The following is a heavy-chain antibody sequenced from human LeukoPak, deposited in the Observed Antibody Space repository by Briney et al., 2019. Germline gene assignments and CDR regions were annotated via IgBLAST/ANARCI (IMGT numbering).Heavy chain of an antibody. CDR3: AVVSMVRGVIGYFDY. CDR1: GFTFSDYY. J-gene: IGHJ4*02. CDR2: ISSSGSTI. V-gene: IGHV3-11*01. D-gene: IGHD3-10*01. Sequence: GGSLRLSCAASGFTFSDYYMSWIRQAPGKGLEWVSYISSSGSTIYYADSVKGRFTISRDNSKNTLYLQMNSLRAEDTAVYYCAVVSMVRGVIGYFDYWGQGTLVTVSS.